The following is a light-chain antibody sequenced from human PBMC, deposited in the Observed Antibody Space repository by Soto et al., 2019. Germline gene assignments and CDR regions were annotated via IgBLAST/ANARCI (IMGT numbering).Light chain of an antibody. V-gene: IGKV3-15*01. CDR1: QSVSSD. J-gene: IGKJ1*01. CDR3: QHLSTYPVT. Sequence: EIEMTQSPATLSLSPGERATLSCRASQSVSSDLAWYHQKPGQAPILLIDGASTRAAGIPARFSGSGSGTEFTLTIIMLPSEDFATYYQQHLSTYPVTFGRGTKVDIK. CDR2: GAS.